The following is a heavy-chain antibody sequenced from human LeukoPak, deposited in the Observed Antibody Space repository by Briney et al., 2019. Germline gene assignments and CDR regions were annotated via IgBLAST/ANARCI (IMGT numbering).Heavy chain of an antibody. J-gene: IGHJ4*02. V-gene: IGHV4-34*01. CDR3: ARRFGESRFDY. CDR1: GGSFSGYY. D-gene: IGHD3-10*01. CDR2: INHSGST. Sequence: SETLSLTCAVYGGSFSGYYWSWIRQPPGKGLEWIGEINHSGSTNYNPSLKSRVTMSVDTSKNQFSLKLSSVTAADTAVYYCARRFGESRFDYWGQGTLVTVSS.